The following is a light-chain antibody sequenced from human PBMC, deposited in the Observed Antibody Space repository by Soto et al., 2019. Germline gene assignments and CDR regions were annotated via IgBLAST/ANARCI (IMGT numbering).Light chain of an antibody. CDR2: GAS. J-gene: IGKJ1*01. CDR3: QQYGSSIKT. V-gene: IGKV3-20*01. CDR1: QTVRNNY. Sequence: EFVLTQSPDTLSLSPGERATLSCRASQTVRNNYLAWYQQRPGQPPNLLIFGASNRAPGIPDRFSGSGSGTDFTLTISRLEPEDFAVYYCQQYGSSIKTFGQGTKVDI.